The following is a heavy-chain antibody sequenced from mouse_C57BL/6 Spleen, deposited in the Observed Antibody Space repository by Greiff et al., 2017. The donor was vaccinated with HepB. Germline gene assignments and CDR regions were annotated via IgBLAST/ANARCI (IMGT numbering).Heavy chain of an antibody. Sequence: VQLQQSGAELMKPGASVKLSCKAPGYTFTGYWIEWVKQRPGHGLEWIGEILPGSGSTNYNEKFKGKATFTADTSSNTAYMQLSSLTTEDSAIYTGARSGYYGSSPNYCDYRGQGTTLTVSS. J-gene: IGHJ2*01. CDR3: ARSGYYGSSPNYCDY. CDR2: ILPGSGST. D-gene: IGHD1-1*01. CDR1: GYTFTGYW. V-gene: IGHV1-9*01.